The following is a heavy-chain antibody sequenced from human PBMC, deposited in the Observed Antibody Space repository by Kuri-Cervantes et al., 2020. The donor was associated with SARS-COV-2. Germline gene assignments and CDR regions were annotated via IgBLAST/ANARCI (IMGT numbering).Heavy chain of an antibody. CDR1: GFTFSSYT. D-gene: IGHD3-22*01. J-gene: IGHJ4*02. V-gene: IGHV3-48*01. CDR2: ISFSSSVI. Sequence: GESLKISCATSGFTFSSYTMNWVRQAPGKGLALVSYISFSSSVIYYADSVRGRFTVSRDNAKQSVYLQMDSLRAEDTAVYYCARGLYDSTDYWGQGTLVTVSS. CDR3: ARGLYDSTDY.